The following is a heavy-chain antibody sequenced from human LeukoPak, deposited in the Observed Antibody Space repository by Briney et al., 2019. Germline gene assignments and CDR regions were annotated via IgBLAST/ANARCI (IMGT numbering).Heavy chain of an antibody. Sequence: GGSLRLSCAASGFTFSRFAMHWVRQAPGKGLEYVSGISSNGGSTYHANSVKGRLTISRDNSKNTLYLQMNSLRAEDTAVYYCAKEGCSGGSCYNLYYYGMDVWGQGTTVTVSS. J-gene: IGHJ6*02. CDR1: GFTFSRFA. CDR3: AKEGCSGGSCYNLYYYGMDV. D-gene: IGHD2-15*01. CDR2: ISSNGGST. V-gene: IGHV3-64*01.